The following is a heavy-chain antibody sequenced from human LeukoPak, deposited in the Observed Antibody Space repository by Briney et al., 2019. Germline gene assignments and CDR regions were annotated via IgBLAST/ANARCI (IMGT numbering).Heavy chain of an antibody. D-gene: IGHD6-6*01. Sequence: GGSLRLSCAASGFTFSSYWMSWVRQAPGKGLEWVVNIKQDGSEKYYVDSVKGRFTISRDNAKNSLYLQMNSLRAEDTAVYYCARDYRYSSSRESGFDYWGQGTLVTVSS. CDR1: GFTFSSYW. J-gene: IGHJ4*02. V-gene: IGHV3-7*01. CDR2: IKQDGSEK. CDR3: ARDYRYSSSRESGFDY.